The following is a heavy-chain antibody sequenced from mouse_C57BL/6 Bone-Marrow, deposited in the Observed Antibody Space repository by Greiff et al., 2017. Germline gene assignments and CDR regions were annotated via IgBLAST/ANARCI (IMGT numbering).Heavy chain of an antibody. D-gene: IGHD1-3*01. V-gene: IGHV5-9-1*02. J-gene: IGHJ3*01. Sequence: EVHLVESGEGLVKPGGSLKLSCAASGFTFSSYAMSWVRQTPEKRLEWVAYISSGGDYIYYADTVKGRFTISRANARDTLYLQMSSLKSEDTAMYYCTGFKGSSGFAYWGQGTLVTVSA. CDR1: GFTFSSYA. CDR2: ISSGGDYI. CDR3: TGFKGSSGFAY.